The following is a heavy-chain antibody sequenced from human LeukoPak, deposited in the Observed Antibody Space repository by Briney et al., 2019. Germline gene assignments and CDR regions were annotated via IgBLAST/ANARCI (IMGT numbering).Heavy chain of an antibody. D-gene: IGHD1-7*01. Sequence: GGSLRLSCAASGFTFSSYAMSWVRQAPGKGLEWDSAISGSGGSTYYADSVKGRFTISRDNSKNTLYLQMNSLRAEDTAVYYCAKDSWNYVYFDYWGQGTLVTVSS. V-gene: IGHV3-23*01. CDR1: GFTFSSYA. CDR3: AKDSWNYVYFDY. CDR2: ISGSGGST. J-gene: IGHJ4*02.